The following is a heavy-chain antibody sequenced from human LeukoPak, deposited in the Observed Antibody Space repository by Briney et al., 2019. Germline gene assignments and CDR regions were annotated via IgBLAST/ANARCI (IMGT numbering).Heavy chain of an antibody. CDR3: ARTKVADAFDI. J-gene: IGHJ3*02. Sequence: ASVKVSFKASGYTFTSYDINWVRQATGQGLEWMGWMNPNSGNTSYAQKFQGRITITRNNSISTAYMELSSLRSEDTAVYYCARTKVADAFDIWGQGTMVTVSS. CDR1: GYTFTSYD. CDR2: MNPNSGNT. D-gene: IGHD2-8*01. V-gene: IGHV1-8*03.